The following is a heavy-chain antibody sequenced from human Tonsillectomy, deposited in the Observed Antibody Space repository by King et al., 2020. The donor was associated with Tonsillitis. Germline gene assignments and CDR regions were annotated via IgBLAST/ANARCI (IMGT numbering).Heavy chain of an antibody. CDR1: GGSISSSSYY. CDR2: IYYSGST. V-gene: IGHV4-39*07. Sequence: QLQESGPGLVKPSETLSLTCTVSGGSISSSSYYWGWIRQPPGKGLEWIGSIYYSGSTYYNPSLKSRVTISVDTSKNQFSLKLSSVTAADTAVYYCARHTRGYSSSWYETDFDYWGQRTLVTVSS. D-gene: IGHD6-13*01. J-gene: IGHJ4*02. CDR3: ARHTRGYSSSWYETDFDY.